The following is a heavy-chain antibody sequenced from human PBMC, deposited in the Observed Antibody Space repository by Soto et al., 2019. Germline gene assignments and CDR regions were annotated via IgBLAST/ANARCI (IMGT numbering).Heavy chain of an antibody. D-gene: IGHD3-22*01. CDR1: GYAFTSSG. V-gene: IGHV1-18*01. J-gene: IGHJ5*02. Sequence: EASVKVSSKTSGYAFTSSGISWARQAPGQGLEWMGWISAYNGNTNYAQKLQGRVTMTTDTSTSTAYMELRSLRSDDTAVYYCARNYYDSSGYYPGPWGQGTLVTVSS. CDR3: ARNYYDSSGYYPGP. CDR2: ISAYNGNT.